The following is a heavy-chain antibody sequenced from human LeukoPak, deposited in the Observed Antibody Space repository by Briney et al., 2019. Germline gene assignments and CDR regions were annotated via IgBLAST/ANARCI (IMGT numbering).Heavy chain of an antibody. CDR2: LYYDGST. J-gene: IGHJ4*02. CDR3: ARCSYGGFYFDY. V-gene: IGHV4-59*08. Sequence: SETLSLTCTVSGGSISGYYWSWLRQPPGKGLEWIGYLYYDGSTTYNPSLKSRVTISLDTSKNQFFLKLSSVTAADTAVYYCARCSYGGFYFDYWGQGTLVTVSS. CDR1: GGSISGYY. D-gene: IGHD5-18*01.